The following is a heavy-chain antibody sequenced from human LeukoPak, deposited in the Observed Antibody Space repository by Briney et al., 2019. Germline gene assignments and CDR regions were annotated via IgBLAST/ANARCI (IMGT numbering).Heavy chain of an antibody. V-gene: IGHV3-30*02. Sequence: PGGSLRLSCAASGFTFSTSGMHWVRQAPGKGLEWVSFIRHDGSKKYYANSVKSRFTISRDNSKNTLYVQMNSLRPEDTAVYYCAKGPSGNQFDPWGQGTLVTVSS. D-gene: IGHD1-26*01. J-gene: IGHJ5*02. CDR2: IRHDGSKK. CDR3: AKGPSGNQFDP. CDR1: GFTFSTSG.